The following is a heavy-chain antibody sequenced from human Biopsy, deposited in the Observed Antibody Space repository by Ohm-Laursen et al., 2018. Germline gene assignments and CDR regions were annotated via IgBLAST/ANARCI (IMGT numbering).Heavy chain of an antibody. CDR1: GGSITSYS. V-gene: IGHV4-59*08. D-gene: IGHD6-25*01. CDR2: IYNTGDT. J-gene: IGHJ2*01. CDR3: ARRSAANWYFNL. Sequence: GTLSLTCTVSGGSITSYSWSWIRQPPGKGLEPIGYIYNTGDTTYNPSLQSRVTISLDTSNNQLSLRLGSVTAADAAVYYCARRSAANWYFNLWGRGTLVTVSS.